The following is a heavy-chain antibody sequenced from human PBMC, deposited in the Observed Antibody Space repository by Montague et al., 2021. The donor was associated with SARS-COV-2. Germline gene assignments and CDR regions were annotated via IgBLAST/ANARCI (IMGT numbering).Heavy chain of an antibody. D-gene: IGHD2-2*02. J-gene: IGHJ5*02. CDR1: GGSFSGYY. V-gene: IGHV4-34*01. Sequence: SETLSLTCAVYGGSFSGYYWSWIRQPPRTGMEWIGEINHCGSTNYNPSLTSQVTISVDTSKNQFSLQLSSVTAADTAVYYFASLTLGYCSSTSCYSDWFDPWGQGTLVTVSS. CDR3: ASLTLGYCSSTSCYSDWFDP. CDR2: INHCGST.